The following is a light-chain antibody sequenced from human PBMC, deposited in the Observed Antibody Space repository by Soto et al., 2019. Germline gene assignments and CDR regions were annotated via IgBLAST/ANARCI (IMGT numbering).Light chain of an antibody. CDR2: GSA. CDR3: QQYHSWPA. Sequence: EIVMTQSPATLSVSPGERATLSCRASQSVFSSLDWYQQRPGQATRLLIYGSATRATGIPARFSGSGSGTEFTLTINSLQSEDSAVYYCQQYHSWPAFGQGTKVEIK. V-gene: IGKV3-15*01. CDR1: QSVFSS. J-gene: IGKJ1*01.